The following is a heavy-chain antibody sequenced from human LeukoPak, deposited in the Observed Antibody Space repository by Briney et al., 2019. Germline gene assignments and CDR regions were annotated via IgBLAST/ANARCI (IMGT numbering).Heavy chain of an antibody. CDR1: GGSISSSSYY. CDR2: IYYSGST. D-gene: IGHD6-6*01. V-gene: IGHV4-39*07. Sequence: PSETLSLTCTVSGGSISSSSYYWGWIRQPPGKGLEWIGSIYYSGSTYYNPSLKSRVTISVDTSKNQFSLKLSSVTAADTAVYYCARFSSIAAAFDYWVQGTLVTVSS. J-gene: IGHJ4*02. CDR3: ARFSSIAAAFDY.